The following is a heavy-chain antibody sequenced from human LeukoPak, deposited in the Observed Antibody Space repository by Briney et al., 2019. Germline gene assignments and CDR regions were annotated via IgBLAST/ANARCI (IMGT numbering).Heavy chain of an antibody. J-gene: IGHJ4*02. D-gene: IGHD6-13*01. CDR3: ARGSIAAAGDY. V-gene: IGHV1-18*01. CDR2: ISAYNGNS. CDR1: GYTFTSYG. Sequence: ASVKVSCKVSGYTFTSYGISWVRQAPGQGLEWMGWISAYNGNSNYAQKFQGRVTMTRNTSISTAYMELSSLRSEDTAVYYCARGSIAAAGDYWGQGTLVTVSS.